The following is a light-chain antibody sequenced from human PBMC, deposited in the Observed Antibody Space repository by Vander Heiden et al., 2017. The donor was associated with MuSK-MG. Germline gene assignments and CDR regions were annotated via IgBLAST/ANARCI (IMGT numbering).Light chain of an antibody. CDR1: KLGDKY. J-gene: IGLJ1*01. Sequence: SYELTQPPSVSVSPGQTASITCPGDKLGDKYACWYQQKPGQSPVLVIYQDSKRPSGIPERFSGSNSGNTATLTISGTQAMDKADYYCQAWDSSTAVFGTGTKVTVL. CDR2: QDS. V-gene: IGLV3-1*01. CDR3: QAWDSSTAV.